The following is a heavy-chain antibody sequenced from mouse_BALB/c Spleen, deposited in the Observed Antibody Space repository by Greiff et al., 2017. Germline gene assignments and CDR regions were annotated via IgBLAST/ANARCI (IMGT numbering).Heavy chain of an antibody. D-gene: IGHD2-3*01. V-gene: IGHV1S56*01. J-gene: IGHJ4*01. CDR3: ARSDGYRGYYAMDY. CDR2: IYPGNVNT. CDR1: GYTFTSYY. Sequence: QVQLKQSGPELVKPGASVRISCKASGYTFTSYYIHWVKQRPGQGLEWIGWIYPGNVNTKYNEKFKGKATLTADKSSSTAYMQLSSLTSEDSAVYFCARSDGYRGYYAMDYWGQGTSVTVSS.